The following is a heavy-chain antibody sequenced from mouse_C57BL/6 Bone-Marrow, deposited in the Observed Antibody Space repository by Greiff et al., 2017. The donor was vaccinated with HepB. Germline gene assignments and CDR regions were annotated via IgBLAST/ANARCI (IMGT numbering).Heavy chain of an antibody. D-gene: IGHD1-1*01. J-gene: IGHJ2*01. CDR3: AISYYYGSSFYYFDY. CDR2: IYPRDGST. V-gene: IGHV1-85*01. CDR1: GYTFTSYD. Sequence: VQLQQSGPELVKPGASVKLSCKASGYTFTSYDINWVKQRPGQGLEWIGWIYPRDGSTKYNEKFKGKATLTVDKSSSTAYMELHSLTSEDSAVYFCAISYYYGSSFYYFDYWGQGTTLTVSS.